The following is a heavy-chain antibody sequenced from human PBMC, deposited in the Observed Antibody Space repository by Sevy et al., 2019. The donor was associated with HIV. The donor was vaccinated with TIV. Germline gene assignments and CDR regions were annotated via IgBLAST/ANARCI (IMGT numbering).Heavy chain of an antibody. CDR1: GGTFSSYA. CDR2: IIPIFGTA. CDR3: ARGDRVLRFLVGNYYMDV. J-gene: IGHJ6*03. D-gene: IGHD3-3*01. Sequence: ASVKVSCKASGGTFSSYAISWVRQAPGQGLEWMGGIIPIFGTANYAQKFQGRVTITADKSTSTAYMELSSLRSEETAVYYCARGDRVLRFLVGNYYMDVWGKGTTVTVSS. V-gene: IGHV1-69*06.